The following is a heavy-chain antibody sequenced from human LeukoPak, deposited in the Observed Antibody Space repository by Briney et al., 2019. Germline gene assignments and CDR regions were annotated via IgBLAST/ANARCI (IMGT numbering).Heavy chain of an antibody. V-gene: IGHV4-61*02. Sequence: SETLSLACTVSSGSISSSNYYWSWSRQPAGKGLEWIGRIYTSGSTNYNPSLNSRVTISVDTSKNQCSLKLTSVTAADTAVYYCARHYGSGMDYFDPWGQGTLVTVSS. CDR3: ARHYGSGMDYFDP. CDR1: SGSISSSNYY. D-gene: IGHD3-10*01. J-gene: IGHJ5*02. CDR2: IYTSGST.